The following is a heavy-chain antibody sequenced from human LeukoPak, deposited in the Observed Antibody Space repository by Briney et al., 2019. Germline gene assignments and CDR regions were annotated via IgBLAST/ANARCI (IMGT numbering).Heavy chain of an antibody. Sequence: GSVKVSCKASGYTFTSYYMHWVRQAPGQGLEWMGIINPSGGSTSYAQKFQGRVTMTRDTSTSTVYMELSSLRSEDTAVYYCYVVVVAAGFDYWGQGTLVTVSS. CDR3: YVVVVAAGFDY. CDR2: INPSGGST. J-gene: IGHJ4*02. CDR1: GYTFTSYY. V-gene: IGHV1-46*01. D-gene: IGHD2-15*01.